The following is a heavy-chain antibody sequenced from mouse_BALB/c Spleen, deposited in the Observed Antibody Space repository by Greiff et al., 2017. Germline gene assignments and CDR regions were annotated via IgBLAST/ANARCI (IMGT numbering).Heavy chain of an antibody. CDR2: INSNGGST. CDR3: ARKGYGYDGYWYFDV. D-gene: IGHD2-2*01. Sequence: EVQLVESGGGLVQPGGSLKLSCAASGFTFSSYGMSWVRQTPDKRLELVATINSNGGSTYYPDSVKGRFTISRDNAKNTLYLQMSSLKSEDTAMYYCARKGYGYDGYWYFDVWGAGTTVTVSS. V-gene: IGHV5-6-3*01. J-gene: IGHJ1*01. CDR1: GFTFSSYG.